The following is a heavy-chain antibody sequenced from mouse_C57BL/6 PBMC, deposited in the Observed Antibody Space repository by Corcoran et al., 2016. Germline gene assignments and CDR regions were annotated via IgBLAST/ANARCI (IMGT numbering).Heavy chain of an antibody. J-gene: IGHJ2*01. CDR1: GYTFTDYY. Sequence: EVQLQQSGPVLVKPGASVKMSCKASGYTFTDYYMNWVKQSHGKSLEWIGVINPYNGGTSYNQKFKGKATLTVDKSSSTAYMELNSLTSEDSADYYCARDYGSSYDFDYWGQGTTLTVSS. V-gene: IGHV1-19*01. CDR3: ARDYGSSYDFDY. D-gene: IGHD1-1*01. CDR2: INPYNGGT.